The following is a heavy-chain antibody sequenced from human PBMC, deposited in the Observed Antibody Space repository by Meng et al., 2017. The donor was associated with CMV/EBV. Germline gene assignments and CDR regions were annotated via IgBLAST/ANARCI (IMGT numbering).Heavy chain of an antibody. Sequence: LSLTCAASGFTFSSYWMHWVRQAPGKGLVWVSRINSDGSSTSYADSVKGRFTISRDNAKNTLYLQMNSLRAEDTAVYYCARDLYSSSSGYYYYGMDVWGQGNPGHRLL. J-gene: IGHJ6*02. CDR3: ARDLYSSSSGYYYYGMDV. CDR2: INSDGSST. V-gene: IGHV3-74*01. D-gene: IGHD6-6*01. CDR1: GFTFSSYW.